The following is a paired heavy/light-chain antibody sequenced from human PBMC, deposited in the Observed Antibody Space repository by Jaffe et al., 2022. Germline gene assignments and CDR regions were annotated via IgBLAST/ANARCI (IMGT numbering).Light chain of an antibody. CDR3: QQCGKSPGT. Sequence: EIVLTQSPGTLSLSPGERATLSCSASQTISSSNLAWYQQKPGQAPRLLIFGASTRATGIPDRFSGSGSGTDFTLTISRLEPEDLAVYYCQQCGKSPGTFGQGTKVEIK. V-gene: IGKV3-20*01. CDR2: GAS. J-gene: IGKJ1*01. CDR1: QTISSSN.
Heavy chain of an antibody. J-gene: IGHJ4*02. CDR1: GFTFSNYE. CDR2: ISSSGNTI. CDR3: ARGGYSGYVSFGY. D-gene: IGHD5-12*01. Sequence: EVQLVESGGGLVQPGGSLRLSCAASGFTFSNYEMNWVRQAPGKGLEGISYISSSGNTIYYADSVKGRFTISRDNAKNSLYLQMSSLRAEDTAIYYCARGGYSGYVSFGYWGQGTLVTVSS. V-gene: IGHV3-48*03.